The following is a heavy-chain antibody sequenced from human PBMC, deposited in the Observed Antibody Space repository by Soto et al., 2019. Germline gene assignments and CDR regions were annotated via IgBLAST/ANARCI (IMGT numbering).Heavy chain of an antibody. V-gene: IGHV4-59*01. CDR3: VRASYYSDSFGYFLDS. D-gene: IGHD3-22*01. Sequence: QVQLQESGPGLVQPSETLSLTCTVSGGSISPYYWSWIRQTPGKGLEWIAYIYYSGSTNYNPSLKSRVTISVDTSKNQCSLKLSSVTAADTAVYYCVRASYYSDSFGYFLDSWGQGTLVTVSS. J-gene: IGHJ4*02. CDR2: IYYSGST. CDR1: GGSISPYY.